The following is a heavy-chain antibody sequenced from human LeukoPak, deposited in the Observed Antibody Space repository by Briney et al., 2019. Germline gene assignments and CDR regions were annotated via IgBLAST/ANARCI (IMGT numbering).Heavy chain of an antibody. D-gene: IGHD2/OR15-2a*01. Sequence: PEGSLRLSCAASGNYWMHWVRQAPGKGLVWVSHINSDGSWTSYADSVKGRFTISKDNAKNTVYLQMNSLRADDTAVYYCVSFYETYWGRGTLVTVSS. V-gene: IGHV3-74*01. CDR3: VSFYETY. CDR2: INSDGSWT. J-gene: IGHJ4*02. CDR1: GNYW.